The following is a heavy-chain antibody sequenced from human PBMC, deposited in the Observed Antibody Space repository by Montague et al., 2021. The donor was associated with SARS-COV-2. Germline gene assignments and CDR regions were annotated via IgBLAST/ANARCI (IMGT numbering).Heavy chain of an antibody. J-gene: IGHJ6*02. D-gene: IGHD3-3*01. CDR1: GGSISSREW. CDR3: GGTWVYFSPVDV. CDR2: IHQSESGXT. Sequence: SETLSLTCAVSGGSISSREWWSWVRQPPGKGLGWIGEIHQSESGXTNYNPSLKSRVTISIDQSKNYFSLTLTSMTAADTAVYYCGGTWVYFSPVDVWGQGTPVIVSS. V-gene: IGHV4-4*02.